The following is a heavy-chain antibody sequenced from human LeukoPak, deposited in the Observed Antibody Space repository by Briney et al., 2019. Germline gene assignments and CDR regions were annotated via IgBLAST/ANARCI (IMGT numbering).Heavy chain of an antibody. V-gene: IGHV4-39*01. CDR3: ARRIITMVRPNWFDP. Sequence: SETLSLTFTVSGGSISSSSYYWGWIRQPPGKGLEWIGSIYYSGSTYYNPSLKSRVTISVDTSKNQFSLKLSSVTAADTAVYYCARRIITMVRPNWFDPWGQGTLVTVSS. D-gene: IGHD3-10*01. CDR2: IYYSGST. CDR1: GGSISSSSYY. J-gene: IGHJ5*02.